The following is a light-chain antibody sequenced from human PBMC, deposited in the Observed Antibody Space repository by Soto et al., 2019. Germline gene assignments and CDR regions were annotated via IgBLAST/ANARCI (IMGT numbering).Light chain of an antibody. CDR2: GAS. J-gene: IGKJ1*01. CDR1: QSVSSSY. V-gene: IGKV3-20*01. Sequence: EIVLTQSPGTLSLSPGERATLSCRASQSVSSSYLAWYQQKGGQAPRLLIYGASSRATGIPDRFSGSGSGTDFTLTISRLEPEAFAVYYCQQYVRSPWTFGQVTKVEIK. CDR3: QQYVRSPWT.